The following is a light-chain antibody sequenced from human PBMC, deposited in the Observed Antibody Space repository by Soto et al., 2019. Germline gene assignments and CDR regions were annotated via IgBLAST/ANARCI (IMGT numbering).Light chain of an antibody. J-gene: IGKJ1*01. CDR1: QRISTY. Sequence: DIQMTQSPSSLSASVGDRVNITCRASQRISTYLNWYQQRPGKAPKILIYGASSLQSGVPSRFSGSGSGTDFTLTISSLQPEDFATYYCQQSYSTPWTFGQGTKVDIK. V-gene: IGKV1-39*01. CDR3: QQSYSTPWT. CDR2: GAS.